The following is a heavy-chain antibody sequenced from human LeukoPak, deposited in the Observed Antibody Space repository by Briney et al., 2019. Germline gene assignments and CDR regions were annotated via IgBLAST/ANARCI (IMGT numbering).Heavy chain of an antibody. J-gene: IGHJ4*02. Sequence: TGGSLRLSCAASGFTFSSYAVTWVRQAPGKGLEWVSTISDSGARTNYADSAKGRFTISRDNSMNTLYLQMNSLRADDTAVYYCASDYFLDYWGQGTLVTVSS. CDR2: ISDSGART. CDR3: ASDYFLDY. CDR1: GFTFSSYA. D-gene: IGHD6-25*01. V-gene: IGHV3-23*01.